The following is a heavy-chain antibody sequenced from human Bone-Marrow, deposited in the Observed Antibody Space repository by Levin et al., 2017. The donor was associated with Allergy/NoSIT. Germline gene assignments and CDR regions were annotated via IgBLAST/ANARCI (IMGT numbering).Heavy chain of an antibody. CDR2: ISGSGGST. CDR3: AKDRRYCSGGSCSTFLDY. V-gene: IGHV3-23*01. J-gene: IGHJ4*02. Sequence: GGSLRLSCAASGFTFSSYAMSWVRQAPGKGLEWVSAISGSGGSTYYADSVKGRFTISRDNSKNTLYLQMNSLRAEDTAVYYCAKDRRYCSGGSCSTFLDYWGQGTLVTVSS. CDR1: GFTFSSYA. D-gene: IGHD2-15*01.